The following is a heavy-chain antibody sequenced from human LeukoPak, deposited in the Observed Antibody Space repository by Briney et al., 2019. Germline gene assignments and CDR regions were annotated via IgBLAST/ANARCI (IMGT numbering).Heavy chain of an antibody. D-gene: IGHD3-3*01. CDR1: GFTFSSYG. V-gene: IGHV3-33*01. J-gene: IGHJ5*02. Sequence: PGGSLRLSCAASGFTFSSYGMHWVRQAPGKGLEWVAVIWYDGSNKYYADSVKGRFTISRDNSKNTLYLQMNSLRAEDTAVYYCARERGTIFGPNWFDLWGQGTLVTVSS. CDR3: ARERGTIFGPNWFDL. CDR2: IWYDGSNK.